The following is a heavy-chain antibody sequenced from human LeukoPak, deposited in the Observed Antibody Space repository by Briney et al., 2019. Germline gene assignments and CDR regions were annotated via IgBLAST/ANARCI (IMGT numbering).Heavy chain of an antibody. CDR3: AKGAGGFSYYNWFDP. CDR1: GGPISSSPYY. V-gene: IGHV4-39*07. Sequence: SETLSLTCTVSGGPISSSPYYWGWIRQPPGKGLEWIGSIYYSGTTHYNPSLESRVTISVDTSKNQFSLKLASVTAADTAIYYCAKGAGGFSYYNWFDPWGQGTLVTVSS. J-gene: IGHJ5*02. D-gene: IGHD5-18*01. CDR2: IYYSGTT.